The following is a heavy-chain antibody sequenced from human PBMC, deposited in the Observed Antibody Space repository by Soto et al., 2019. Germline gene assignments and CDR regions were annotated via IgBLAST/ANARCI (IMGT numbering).Heavy chain of an antibody. CDR3: ARQDYSNYRGGMDV. CDR1: GYSFTSHC. J-gene: IGHJ6*02. Sequence: GESLKISCKTSGYSFTSHCIAWVRQMPGKGLEWMGIIYPSDSGIRYRPSFQGQVTISVDKSISTAHLQWSSLKASDTATYYCARQDYSNYRGGMDVWGQGTTVTV. V-gene: IGHV5-51*01. D-gene: IGHD2-2*01. CDR2: IYPSDSGI.